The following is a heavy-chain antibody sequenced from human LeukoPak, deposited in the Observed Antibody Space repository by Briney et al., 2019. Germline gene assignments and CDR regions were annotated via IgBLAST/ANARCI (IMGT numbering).Heavy chain of an antibody. Sequence: ASVKVSCKASGYTFTKYAMNWLRQAPGQRPEWMGWISTGTDNPTYAQGFTGRFVFSLDTSVSTAYLEITSLKAEDTAVYYCTRDFYNSGSSLLDYWGQGTLVTVSS. J-gene: IGHJ4*02. V-gene: IGHV7-4-1*02. D-gene: IGHD3-10*01. CDR1: GYTFTKYA. CDR2: ISTGTDNP. CDR3: TRDFYNSGSSLLDY.